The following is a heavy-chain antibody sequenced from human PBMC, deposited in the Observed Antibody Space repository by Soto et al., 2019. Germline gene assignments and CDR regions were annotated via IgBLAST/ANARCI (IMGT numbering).Heavy chain of an antibody. V-gene: IGHV1-46*03. D-gene: IGHD2-15*01. CDR2: INPSDGTT. CDR3: ATVDCSGGSCSRFDY. Sequence: QVQLVQSGAEVKKPGASVKVSCKASGYTFSNYYMQWVRQAPGQGLEWVGIINPSDGTTSYAQKCQGRVTMPRDTSTSTVYMELSSLRSEDSAVYYCATVDCSGGSCSRFDYWGQGTLVTVSS. CDR1: GYTFSNYY. J-gene: IGHJ4*02.